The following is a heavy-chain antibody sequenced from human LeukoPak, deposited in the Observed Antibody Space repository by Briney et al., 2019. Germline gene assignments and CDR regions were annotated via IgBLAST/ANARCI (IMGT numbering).Heavy chain of an antibody. D-gene: IGHD5/OR15-5a*01. V-gene: IGHV4-34*01. CDR1: GGSFSGYY. Sequence: SETLSLTCAVYGGSFSGYYWSWIRQPPGKGLEWIGEINHSGSTNYNPSLKSRVTISVDTSKNQFSLMLSSVTAADTAVYYCATGAVYGPRLFDPWGQGTLVTVSS. CDR2: INHSGST. CDR3: ATGAVYGPRLFDP. J-gene: IGHJ5*02.